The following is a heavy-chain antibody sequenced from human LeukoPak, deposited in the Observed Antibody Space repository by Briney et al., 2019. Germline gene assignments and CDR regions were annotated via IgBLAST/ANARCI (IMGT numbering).Heavy chain of an antibody. CDR3: ARDWGRRIANWFDP. V-gene: IGHV6-1*01. Sequence: QTLSLTCAISRDSVSSKSAAWNWLRPSPSGGLEWLGRTYYRSKCYNDYAVSVKSRITTNPDTSKNQFSLKLSSVTAADTAVYYCARDWGRRIANWFDPWGQGTLVTVSS. CDR1: RDSVSSKSAA. CDR2: TYYRSKCYN. J-gene: IGHJ5*02. D-gene: IGHD6-13*01.